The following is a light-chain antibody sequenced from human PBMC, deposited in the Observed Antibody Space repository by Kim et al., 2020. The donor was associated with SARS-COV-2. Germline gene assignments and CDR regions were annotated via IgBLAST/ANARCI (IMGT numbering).Light chain of an antibody. Sequence: ASVGDRVTITCRASQGINSELAWYQQKPGKTPKLLMSDGSSLESGVPSRFSGSGSETDFTLTIDSLQPEDFATYYCQQCKSYPITFGQGTRLEIK. CDR1: QGINSE. J-gene: IGKJ5*01. CDR3: QQCKSYPIT. CDR2: DGS. V-gene: IGKV1-13*02.